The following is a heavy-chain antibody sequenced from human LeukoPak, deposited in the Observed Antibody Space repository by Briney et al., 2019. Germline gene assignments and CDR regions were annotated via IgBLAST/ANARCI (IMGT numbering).Heavy chain of an antibody. D-gene: IGHD4-17*01. CDR1: GFTFSSYG. Sequence: GGSLRLSCAASGFTFSSYGMHWVRQAPGKGLEWVAVISYDGSNKYYADSVKGRFTISRDNSKNTLYLQMNSLRAEDTAVYYCAKAYGDYGTDFDYWGQGTLVTVSS. V-gene: IGHV3-30*18. CDR2: ISYDGSNK. J-gene: IGHJ4*02. CDR3: AKAYGDYGTDFDY.